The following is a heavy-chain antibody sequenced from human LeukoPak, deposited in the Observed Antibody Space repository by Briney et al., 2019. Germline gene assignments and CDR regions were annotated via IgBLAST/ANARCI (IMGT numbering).Heavy chain of an antibody. D-gene: IGHD4-17*01. V-gene: IGHV4-4*07. CDR3: AREYGDQGTRNFDY. CDR1: GASISTYF. Sequence: PSETLSLTCTVSGASISTYFWTWIRQPAGKGLEWIGRIYPNGAINYNPSLKSRVTTSVDTSKNQFSLKLISVTAADTAVYYCAREYGDQGTRNFDYWGQGGLVTVSS. J-gene: IGHJ4*02. CDR2: IYPNGAI.